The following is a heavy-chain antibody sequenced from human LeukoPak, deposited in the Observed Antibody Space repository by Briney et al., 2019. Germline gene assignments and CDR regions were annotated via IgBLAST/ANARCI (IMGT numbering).Heavy chain of an antibody. CDR1: GGSISSGSYY. CDR3: ARSESAGRVY. D-gene: IGHD6-13*01. CDR2: IYTSGST. V-gene: IGHV4-61*02. J-gene: IGHJ4*02. Sequence: SQTLSLTCTVSGGSISSGSYYWSWIRQPAGKGLEWIGRIYTSGSTNYNPSLKSRATISVDTSKNQFSLKLSSVTAADTAVYYCARSESAGRVYWGQGTLVTVSS.